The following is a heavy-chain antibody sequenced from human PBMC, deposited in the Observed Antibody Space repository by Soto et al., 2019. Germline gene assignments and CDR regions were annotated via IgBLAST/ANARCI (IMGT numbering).Heavy chain of an antibody. Sequence: GASVKVSCKASGYTFTSYGISWVRQAPGQGLEWMGRIIPILDIANYAQKFQGRITITADKSTSTAYMELSSLRSEDTAVFYCARGYCSGGSCYGWCDYWGQGTLVTVSS. CDR3: ARGYCSGGSCYGWCDY. J-gene: IGHJ4*02. CDR1: GYTFTSYG. V-gene: IGHV1-69*04. D-gene: IGHD2-15*01. CDR2: IIPILDIA.